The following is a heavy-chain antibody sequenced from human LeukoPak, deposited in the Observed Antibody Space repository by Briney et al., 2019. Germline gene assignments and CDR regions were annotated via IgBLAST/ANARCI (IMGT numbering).Heavy chain of an antibody. CDR2: IYYSGST. J-gene: IGHJ4*02. Sequence: KPSETLSLTCTLSGGSISSYYWSWIRQPPGKGLEWIGYIYYSGSTNYNPSLKSRVTISVDTSKNQFSLKLSSVTAADTAVYYCARDQLWFGYWGQGTLVTVPS. CDR1: GGSISSYY. V-gene: IGHV4-59*01. D-gene: IGHD5-18*01. CDR3: ARDQLWFGY.